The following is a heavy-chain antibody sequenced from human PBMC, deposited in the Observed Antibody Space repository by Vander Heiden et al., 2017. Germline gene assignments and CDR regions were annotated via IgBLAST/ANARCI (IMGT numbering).Heavy chain of an antibody. Sequence: EVQLLASGGGLVQPGGSLRLSCAASGFTFSSYAMSWVRQDPGKGREWVSASSGSGGSTYYADSVKGRFTISRDNSKNTLYLQMNSLRAEDTAVYYCAKDTYYYDSSGYYPQFDYWGQGTLVTVSS. CDR2: SSGSGGST. CDR3: AKDTYYYDSSGYYPQFDY. CDR1: GFTFSSYA. J-gene: IGHJ4*02. V-gene: IGHV3-23*01. D-gene: IGHD3-22*01.